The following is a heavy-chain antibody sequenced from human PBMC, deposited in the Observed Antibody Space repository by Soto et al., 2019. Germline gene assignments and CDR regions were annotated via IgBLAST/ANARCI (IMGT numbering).Heavy chain of an antibody. D-gene: IGHD2-15*01. CDR2: INAGNGNT. CDR1: GYTFTSYA. CDR3: AREAKSDCSGGSCYRDFDY. V-gene: IGHV1-3*01. J-gene: IGHJ4*02. Sequence: ASVKVSCKASGYTFTSYAMHWVRQAPGQRLEWMGWINAGNGNTKYSQKFQGRVTITRDTSASTAYMELSSLRSEDTTVYYRAREAKSDCSGGSCYRDFDYWGQGTLVTVSS.